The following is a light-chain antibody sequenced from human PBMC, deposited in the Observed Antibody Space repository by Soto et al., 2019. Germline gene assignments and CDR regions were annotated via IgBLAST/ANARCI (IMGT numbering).Light chain of an antibody. J-gene: IGLJ2*01. CDR3: QSYDTTLSGSRV. Sequence: QSVLTQPPSVSGAPGQRGIISCTGSASNFGAGYDVHWYQQLPGTAPKLLIYGDTNRPSGVPDRFSGSNSGTSASLAITGLQAEDEADYYCQSYDTTLSGSRVFGRGTKLTVL. CDR2: GDT. CDR1: ASNFGAGYD. V-gene: IGLV1-40*01.